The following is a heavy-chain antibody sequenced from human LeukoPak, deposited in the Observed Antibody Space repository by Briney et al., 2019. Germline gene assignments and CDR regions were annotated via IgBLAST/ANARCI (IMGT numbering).Heavy chain of an antibody. Sequence: ASVKVSCKASGGTFSSYAISWVRQAPGQGLEWMGRIIPIFGTANYAQKFQGRVTITTDESTSTAYMELSSLRSEDTAAYYCARYIVGAYFDYWGQGTLVTVSS. J-gene: IGHJ4*02. CDR3: ARYIVGAYFDY. CDR1: GGTFSSYA. CDR2: IIPIFGTA. D-gene: IGHD1-26*01. V-gene: IGHV1-69*05.